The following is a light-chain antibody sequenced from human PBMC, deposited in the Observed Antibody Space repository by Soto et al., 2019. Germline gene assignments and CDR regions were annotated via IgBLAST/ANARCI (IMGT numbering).Light chain of an antibody. CDR3: GTWDSSLSAGI. J-gene: IGLJ1*01. V-gene: IGLV1-51*01. CDR1: SSNIGNNY. CDR2: DNN. Sequence: QSVLTQPPSVSAAPGQKVPISCSGSSSNIGNNYVSWYQQLPGTAPKLLIYDNNKRPSGIPDRFSGSKSGTSATLGITGLQTGDEADYYCGTWDSSLSAGIFGTRTKVTVL.